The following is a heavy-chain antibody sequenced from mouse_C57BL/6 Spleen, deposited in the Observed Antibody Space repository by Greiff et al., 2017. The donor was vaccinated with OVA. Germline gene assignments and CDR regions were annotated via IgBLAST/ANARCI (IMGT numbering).Heavy chain of an antibody. CDR1: GFNIKNPY. CDR2: IDPANGNT. CDR3: ARPLIYYGNHWYFDV. Sequence: EVQLQQSVAELVRPGASVKLSCTASGFNIKNPYMHWVKQRPEQGLEWIGRIDPANGNTKYAPKFQGKATITADTSSNTAYLQLSSLTSEDTAIYYCARPLIYYGNHWYFDVWGTGTTVTVSS. D-gene: IGHD2-1*01. V-gene: IGHV14-3*01. J-gene: IGHJ1*03.